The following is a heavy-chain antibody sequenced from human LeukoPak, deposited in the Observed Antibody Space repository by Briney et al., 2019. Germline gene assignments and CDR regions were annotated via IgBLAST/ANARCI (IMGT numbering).Heavy chain of an antibody. CDR1: GGSISSRSYY. V-gene: IGHV4-39*01. J-gene: IGHJ5*02. CDR2: IYYSGST. D-gene: IGHD6-19*01. CDR3: ARLLENISGWFQNNWFDP. Sequence: PSETLSHTCIVSGGSISSRSYYWGWIRQPPGKGLEWVGSIYYSGSTYYNPSLKSRVTISLDTSKNQFSLKINSVTAADTAVYYCARLLENISGWFQNNWFDPWGQGTLVTVSS.